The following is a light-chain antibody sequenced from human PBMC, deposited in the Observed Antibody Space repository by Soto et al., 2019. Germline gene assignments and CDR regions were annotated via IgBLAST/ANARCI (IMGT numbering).Light chain of an antibody. CDR2: LNSDGSH. CDR3: QTWGTGIEV. V-gene: IGLV4-69*01. J-gene: IGLJ3*02. Sequence: QSVLTQSPSASASLRASVKLTCTLSSGHSSYTIAWHQQQPEKGPRYLMTLNSDGSHSKGDGIPDRFSGSSSGAERYLSISSLQSEDEADYYCQTWGTGIEVFGGGTKVTVL. CDR1: SGHSSYT.